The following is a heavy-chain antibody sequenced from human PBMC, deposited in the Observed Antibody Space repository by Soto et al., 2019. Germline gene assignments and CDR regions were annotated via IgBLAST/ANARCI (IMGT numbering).Heavy chain of an antibody. V-gene: IGHV4-39*01. Sequence: QLQLQESGPGLVKPLETLSLTCTVSGGSISGSSYYWGWIRQPPGKGLEWIGAIYYTGRTYYKPSLKSRVTISVDTSKNQFSLKLNSVSAADTAVYYCASGGEGSIAVAGWGQGTLVTVSS. D-gene: IGHD6-19*01. J-gene: IGHJ4*02. CDR1: GGSISGSSYY. CDR2: IYYTGRT. CDR3: ASGGEGSIAVAG.